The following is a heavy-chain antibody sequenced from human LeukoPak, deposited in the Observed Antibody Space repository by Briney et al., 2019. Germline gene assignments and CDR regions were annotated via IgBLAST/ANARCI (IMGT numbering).Heavy chain of an antibody. J-gene: IGHJ3*02. CDR3: ARDCSSTSCYWSDAFDI. V-gene: IGHV4-59*12. D-gene: IGHD2-2*01. CDR2: IYYSGST. CDR1: GGSISSYY. Sequence: SETLSLTCTVSGGSISSYYWSWIRQPPGKGLEWIGYIYYSGSTNYNPSLKSRVTISVDTSKNQFSLKLSSVPAADTAVYYCARDCSSTSCYWSDAFDIWGQGTMVTVSS.